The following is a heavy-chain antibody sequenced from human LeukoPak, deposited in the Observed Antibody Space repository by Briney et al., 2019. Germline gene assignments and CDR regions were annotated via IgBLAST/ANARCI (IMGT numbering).Heavy chain of an antibody. Sequence: ASVKASCKASGYTFTSYGISWVRQAPGQGLEWMGWISAYNGNTNYAQKLQGRVTMTTDTSTSTAYMELRSLRSDDTAVYYCARVIGYCSSTSCPGPLDYWGQGTLVTVSS. CDR1: GYTFTSYG. D-gene: IGHD2-2*01. CDR2: ISAYNGNT. V-gene: IGHV1-18*01. J-gene: IGHJ4*02. CDR3: ARVIGYCSSTSCPGPLDY.